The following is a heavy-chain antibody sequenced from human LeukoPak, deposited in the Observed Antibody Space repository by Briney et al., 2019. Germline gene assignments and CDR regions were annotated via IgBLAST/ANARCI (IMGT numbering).Heavy chain of an antibody. Sequence: GGSPRLSCAASGFTVSSNYMSWVRQAPGEGLEWVSVIYSGGSTYYADSVKGRFTISRDNSKNTLYLQMNSLRAEDTAMYYCARHDEDIVVVVAATPGGAFDIWGQGTMVTVSS. V-gene: IGHV3-53*01. CDR3: ARHDEDIVVVVAATPGGAFDI. CDR2: IYSGGST. J-gene: IGHJ3*02. CDR1: GFTVSSNY. D-gene: IGHD2-15*01.